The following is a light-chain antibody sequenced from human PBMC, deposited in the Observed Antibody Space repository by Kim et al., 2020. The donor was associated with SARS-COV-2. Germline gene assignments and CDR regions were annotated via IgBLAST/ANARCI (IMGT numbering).Light chain of an antibody. CDR3: QQYNDWPPGDT. Sequence: EIVMTQSPATLSVSPGERATLSCRASQSISTYLAWYQQKPGQAPRLLIYGASTRATGVPARFSASGSGTEFTLTISSLQSEDFAVYYCQQYNDWPPGDTFGQGTKLAI. V-gene: IGKV3-15*01. J-gene: IGKJ2*01. CDR2: GAS. CDR1: QSISTY.